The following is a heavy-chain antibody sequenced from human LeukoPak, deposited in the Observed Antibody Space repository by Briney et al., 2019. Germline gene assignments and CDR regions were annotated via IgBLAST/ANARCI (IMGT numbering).Heavy chain of an antibody. V-gene: IGHV3-53*01. J-gene: IGHJ3*02. CDR1: GFTVSSNY. CDR3: ARGGGSDGFEI. CDR2: IYSGGTT. D-gene: IGHD3-16*01. Sequence: PGGSLRLSCAASGFTVSSNYMSWVRQAPGMRLEWVSVIYSGGTTYYADSAKGRFTISRDNSKNTLYLQMNSLRAEDTAVYYCARGGGSDGFEIWGRGTMVTVSS.